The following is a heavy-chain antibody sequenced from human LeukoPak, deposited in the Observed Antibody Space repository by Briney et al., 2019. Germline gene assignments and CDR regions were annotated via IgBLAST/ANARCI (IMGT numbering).Heavy chain of an antibody. J-gene: IGHJ4*02. CDR1: GFTFSSYG. V-gene: IGHV3-33*01. CDR3: ARGVSDPYCSGTGCYKHDFDS. Sequence: AGGSLRLSCAASGFTFSSYGMHWVRQAPGKGLEWVAVIWYDGSNIYYADSVKGRFTISRDNAKNTLYLQMNSLRAEDTAVYYCARGVSDPYCSGTGCYKHDFDSWGQGTLVTVSS. D-gene: IGHD2-2*02. CDR2: IWYDGSNI.